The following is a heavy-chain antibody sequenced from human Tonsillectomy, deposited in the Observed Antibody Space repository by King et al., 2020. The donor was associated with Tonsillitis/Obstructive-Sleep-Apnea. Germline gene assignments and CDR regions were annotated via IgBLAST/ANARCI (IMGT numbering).Heavy chain of an antibody. D-gene: IGHD3-22*01. CDR2: IFISVGRT. Sequence: EVQLVESGGDLVQPGGSLRLSCAASGFTFSNYATSWVRQAPGKGLECVSTIFISVGRTYYADSVKGRFTISRDNSKNTLYLQMNSLRAEDTAVYYCATVRRIYSDSSDAYFDYWGQGTLVTVSS. V-gene: IGHV3-23*04. CDR1: GFTFSNYA. J-gene: IGHJ4*02. CDR3: ATVRRIYSDSSDAYFDY.